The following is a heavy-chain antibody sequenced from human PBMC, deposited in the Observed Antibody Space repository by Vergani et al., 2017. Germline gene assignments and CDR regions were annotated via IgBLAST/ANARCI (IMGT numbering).Heavy chain of an antibody. CDR3: ARENDIFNGYYSHYFDH. CDR1: GGSLSHYY. V-gene: IGHV4-59*01. D-gene: IGHD3-9*01. CDR2: VNNDGST. J-gene: IGHJ4*02. Sequence: QVQLPESGPGLTKPSQTLSLTCPVSGGSLSHYYWSWIRQPPGKGPEWIGYVNNDGSTNYNPSLGSRVSISLDTSKSQFSLKLTSVTAADTAVYYCARENDIFNGYYSHYFDHWGQGTLVTVSS.